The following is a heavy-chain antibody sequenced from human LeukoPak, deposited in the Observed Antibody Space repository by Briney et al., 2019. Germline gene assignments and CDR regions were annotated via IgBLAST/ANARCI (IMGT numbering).Heavy chain of an antibody. CDR2: IIPILGIA. J-gene: IGHJ4*02. Sequence: SVKVSCKASGGTFSSYAISWVRQAPGQGLEWMGRIIPILGIANYAQKFQGRVTITADKSTSTAYMELSSLRSEDTAVYYCARWGTISHWDPDYWGQGTLVTVSS. V-gene: IGHV1-69*04. D-gene: IGHD1-1*01. CDR1: GGTFSSYA. CDR3: ARWGTISHWDPDY.